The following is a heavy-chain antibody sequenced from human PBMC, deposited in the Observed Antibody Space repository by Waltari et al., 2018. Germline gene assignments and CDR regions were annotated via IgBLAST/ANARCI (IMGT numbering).Heavy chain of an antibody. CDR3: ARGDSSLDY. CDR2: IYYSGST. J-gene: IGHJ4*02. CDR1: GGSISSHY. Sequence: QVQLQESGPGLVKPSETLSLPCPVSGGSISSHYWSWIRQPPGKGLEWIGYIYYSGSTNYNPSLKSRVTISVDTSKNQFSLKLSSVTAADTAVYYCARGDSSLDYWGQGTLVTVSS. D-gene: IGHD6-13*01. V-gene: IGHV4-59*11.